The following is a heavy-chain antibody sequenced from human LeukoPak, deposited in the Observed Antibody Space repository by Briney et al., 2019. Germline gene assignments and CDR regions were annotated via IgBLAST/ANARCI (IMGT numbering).Heavy chain of an antibody. CDR3: ARDPRFGVVSGWFDP. V-gene: IGHV3-21*01. J-gene: IGHJ5*02. CDR1: GFTFSSYS. Sequence: GGSLRLSCAASGFTFSSYSMNWVRQAPGKGLEWVSSISSSSSYIYYADSVKGRFTISRDNAKNSLYLQMNSLRAEDTAVYHCARDPRFGVVSGWFDPWGQGTLVTVSS. CDR2: ISSSSSYI. D-gene: IGHD3-3*01.